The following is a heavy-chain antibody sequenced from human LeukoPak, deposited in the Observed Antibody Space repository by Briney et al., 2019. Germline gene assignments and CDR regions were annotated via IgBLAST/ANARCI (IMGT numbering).Heavy chain of an antibody. J-gene: IGHJ4*02. V-gene: IGHV3-23*01. CDR1: GFTFSSYA. D-gene: IGHD1-26*01. CDR2: ISGSGGST. CDR3: AKSVNYYRY. Sequence: GGSPRVSCAASGFTFSSYAMSWVGQAPGKGLEWVSAISGSGGSTYYADSVKGRFTSSRDNSKNTLSLPVNSLRAEDTALYHCAKSVNYYRYWGQGSLVTVSS.